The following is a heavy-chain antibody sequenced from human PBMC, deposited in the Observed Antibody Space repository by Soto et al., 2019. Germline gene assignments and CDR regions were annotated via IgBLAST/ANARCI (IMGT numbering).Heavy chain of an antibody. V-gene: IGHV1-69*06. D-gene: IGHD3-22*01. CDR1: GGTFSSYA. J-gene: IGHJ6*02. CDR3: ARDSRYYYDSSGYYYGNYYGMDV. Sequence: SVKVSCKASGGTFSSYAISWVRQAPGQGLEWMGGIIPIFGTANYAQKFQGRVTITAEKSTSTAYMELSSLRSEDTAVYYCARDSRYYYDSSGYYYGNYYGMDVWGQGTTVTVSS. CDR2: IIPIFGTA.